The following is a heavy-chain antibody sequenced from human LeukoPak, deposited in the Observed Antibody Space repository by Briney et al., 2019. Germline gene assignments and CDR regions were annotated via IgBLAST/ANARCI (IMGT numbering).Heavy chain of an antibody. J-gene: IGHJ4*02. CDR2: IYHSGST. V-gene: IGHV4-4*02. CDR3: ARHTIASDGARLFDY. Sequence: SGTLSLTCAVSGGSISSSNWWSWVRQPPGKGLEWIGEIYHSGSTNYNPSLKSRVTISVDKSKNQFSLKLTSVTAADTAVYYCARHTIASDGARLFDYWGRGTLVTVSS. D-gene: IGHD4-17*01. CDR1: GGSISSSNW.